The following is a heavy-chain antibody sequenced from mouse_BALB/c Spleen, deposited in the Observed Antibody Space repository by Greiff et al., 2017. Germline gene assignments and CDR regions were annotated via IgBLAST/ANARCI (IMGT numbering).Heavy chain of an antibody. CDR3: ARDSPYYRYAMDY. V-gene: IGHV2-9*02. CDR1: GFSLTSYG. D-gene: IGHD2-12*01. J-gene: IGHJ4*01. Sequence: VQLQESGPGLVAPSQSLSITCTVSGFSLTSYGVHWVRQPPGKGLEWLGVIWAGGSTNYNSALMSRLSISKDNSKSQVFLKMNSLQTDDTAMYYCARDSPYYRYAMDYWGQGTSVTVSS. CDR2: IWAGGST.